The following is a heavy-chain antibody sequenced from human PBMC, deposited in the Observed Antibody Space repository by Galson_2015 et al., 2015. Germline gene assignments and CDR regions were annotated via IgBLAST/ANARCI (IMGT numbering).Heavy chain of an antibody. V-gene: IGHV3-53*01. Sequence: SLRLSCAASGFTVSSSYMSWIRQASGKGLEWVSVIYDGGSTYYADSVKGRFTISRDNSKNTLYLQMYGLRAEDTAVYYCVRERPGIAAAGMGYYFDYWGQGTLVTVSS. D-gene: IGHD6-13*01. CDR2: IYDGGST. CDR3: VRERPGIAAAGMGYYFDY. J-gene: IGHJ4*02. CDR1: GFTVSSSY.